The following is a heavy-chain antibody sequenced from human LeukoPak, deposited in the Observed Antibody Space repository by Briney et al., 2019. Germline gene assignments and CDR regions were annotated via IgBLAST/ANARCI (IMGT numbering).Heavy chain of an antibody. Sequence: GGSLRLSCAASGFSFSAYAMYWVRQAPGKGPEWVALIRYDGINKYYGDSVKGRFTISRDNSKNMLYLQMNSLRAEDTAVYYCVKTGSGWYGDYLGEGARVTVSS. CDR1: GFSFSAYA. V-gene: IGHV3-30*02. D-gene: IGHD6-13*01. CDR2: IRYDGINK. J-gene: IGHJ4*02. CDR3: VKTGSGWYGDY.